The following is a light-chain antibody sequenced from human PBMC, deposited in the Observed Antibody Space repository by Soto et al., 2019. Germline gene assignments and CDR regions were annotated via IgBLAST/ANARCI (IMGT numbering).Light chain of an antibody. CDR3: QQLNNFPRT. Sequence: DIKLTQSPTFLSASVGDRVTITCRASQGIISYLAWNQPRPGKAPKLLMYGASTLKSGVPSRFSCSASGTTVTLTITDLEPEDFATYYCQQLNNFPRTFGQATKV. J-gene: IGKJ1*01. CDR1: QGIISY. CDR2: GAS. V-gene: IGKV1-9*01.